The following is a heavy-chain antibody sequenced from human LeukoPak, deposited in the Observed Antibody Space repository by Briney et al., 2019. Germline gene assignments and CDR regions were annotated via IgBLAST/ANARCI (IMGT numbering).Heavy chain of an antibody. CDR2: INPNSGGT. CDR1: GYTFTGYY. CDR3: AKGWGFIGVRPAAITGGGGFDY. D-gene: IGHD2-2*01. J-gene: IGHJ4*02. V-gene: IGHV1-2*02. Sequence: ASVKVSCKASGYTFTGYYMHWVRQAPGQALEWMGWINPNSGGTNYAQKFQGRVTMTRDTSISTAYMELSRLRSDDTAVYYCAKGWGFIGVRPAAITGGGGFDYWGQGTLVTVSS.